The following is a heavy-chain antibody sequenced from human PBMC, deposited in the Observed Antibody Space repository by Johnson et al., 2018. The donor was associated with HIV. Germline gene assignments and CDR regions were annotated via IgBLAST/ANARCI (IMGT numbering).Heavy chain of an antibody. CDR3: ARWVYSSVYYPLGFDI. V-gene: IGHV3-9*01. D-gene: IGHD3-22*01. CDR1: RFTFDDYA. J-gene: IGHJ3*02. CDR2: ISWNSGSL. Sequence: VQLVESGGGLGQPGRSLRLSCETSRFTFDDYAMHWVRQAPGKGLEWVSGISWNSGSLGYAASVKGRFTSSRDHAKNSLYLQMNSLRVEDTAGYYCARWVYSSVYYPLGFDIWGQGAMVTVSS.